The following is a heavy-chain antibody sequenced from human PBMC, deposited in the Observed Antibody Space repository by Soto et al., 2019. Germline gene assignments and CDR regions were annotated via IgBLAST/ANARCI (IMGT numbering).Heavy chain of an antibody. CDR1: GFTFSSYG. Sequence: GGSLRLSCAASGFTFSSYGMHWVRQAPGKGLEWVAVISYDGSNKYYADSVKGRFTISRDNSKNTLYLQMNSLRAEDTAVYYCAKTPPRRHDYYGSGSSYYYYYYYMDVWGKGTTVTVSS. D-gene: IGHD3-10*01. CDR3: AKTPPRRHDYYGSGSSYYYYYYYMDV. CDR2: ISYDGSNK. J-gene: IGHJ6*03. V-gene: IGHV3-30*18.